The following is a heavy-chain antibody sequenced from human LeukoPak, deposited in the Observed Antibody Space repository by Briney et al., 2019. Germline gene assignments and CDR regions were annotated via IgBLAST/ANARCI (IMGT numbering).Heavy chain of an antibody. J-gene: IGHJ4*02. CDR3: ARDSSRGYTYAFDY. V-gene: IGHV1-2*02. D-gene: IGHD5-18*01. CDR1: GYTFTGYY. Sequence: EASVKVSCKTSGYTFTGYYLHWVRQAPGQGLEWMGWISPNSGGSNYAQKFQGRVTMTRDTSINTAYMELSRLRSDDAAVYFCARDSSRGYTYAFDYWGQGTLVSVSS. CDR2: ISPNSGGS.